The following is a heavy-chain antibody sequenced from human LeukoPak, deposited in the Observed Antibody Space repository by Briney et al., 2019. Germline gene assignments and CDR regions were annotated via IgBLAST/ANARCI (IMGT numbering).Heavy chain of an antibody. Sequence: GGFLRLSCAASGFTFSSYGMSWVRQAPGKGLEWVSAISGGGDTTYYADSLKGRSTISRDNSKNTLYLQMHILRAEDTAVYYCASHGGSYYVLDYWGQGTLVTVSS. J-gene: IGHJ4*02. D-gene: IGHD1-26*01. CDR2: ISGGGDTT. CDR1: GFTFSSYG. CDR3: ASHGGSYYVLDY. V-gene: IGHV3-23*01.